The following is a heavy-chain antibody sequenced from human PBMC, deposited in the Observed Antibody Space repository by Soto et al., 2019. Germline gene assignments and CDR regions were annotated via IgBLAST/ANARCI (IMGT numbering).Heavy chain of an antibody. D-gene: IGHD6-25*01. Sequence: QVQLVRSGAEVKKPGSSVKVSCKASGGTFSSYAISWVRQAPGQGLEWMGGIIPIFGTANYAQKFQGRVTITADESTSTAYMELSSLRSEDTAVYSCARQGAALRDYYYGMDVWGQGTTVTVSS. J-gene: IGHJ6*02. V-gene: IGHV1-69*12. CDR2: IIPIFGTA. CDR3: ARQGAALRDYYYGMDV. CDR1: GGTFSSYA.